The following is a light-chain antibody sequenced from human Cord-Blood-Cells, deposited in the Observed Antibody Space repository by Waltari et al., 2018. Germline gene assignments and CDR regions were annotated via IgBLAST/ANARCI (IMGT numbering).Light chain of an antibody. J-gene: IGLJ3*02. CDR1: SSDVGSYTL. V-gene: IGLV2-23*02. CDR2: DVS. Sequence: QSALTQPASVSGSPGQSITISCTGTSSDVGSYTLISWYQQHPGKAPKLIIYDVSKRRSGVSNRISGYKSGNTASLTSSGLQAEDEADYYGCSYAGSSTWVFGGGTKLTVL. CDR3: CSYAGSSTWV.